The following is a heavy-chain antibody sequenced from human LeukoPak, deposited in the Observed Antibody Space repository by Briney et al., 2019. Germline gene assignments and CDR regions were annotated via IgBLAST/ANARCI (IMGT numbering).Heavy chain of an antibody. J-gene: IGHJ4*02. Sequence: PGGSLRLSCASSGFSFVSYAMSWVRQALGKGLEWVSSVSGSGASTFYADSVKGRFITSKDIPSTSVYLQMNSLRAEDTAVYYFAKGSRGYTTYYFDYWGQGALVTVSS. V-gene: IGHV3-23*01. D-gene: IGHD3-16*02. CDR2: VSGSGAST. CDR1: GFSFVSYA. CDR3: AKGSRGYTTYYFDY.